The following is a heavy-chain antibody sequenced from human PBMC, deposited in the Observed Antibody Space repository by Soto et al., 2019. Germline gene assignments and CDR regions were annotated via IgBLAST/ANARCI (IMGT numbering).Heavy chain of an antibody. CDR2: INAGNGNT. J-gene: IGHJ3*02. D-gene: IGHD2-2*01. CDR1: GYTYTSCA. Sequence: ASAKASCKESGYTYTSCAMHSVRQAPGQRLEWMGWINAGNGNTKYSQKCQGRVTITRDTSASTAYMELSSLRSEDTAVYYCARKTPAATTFDIWGQGTMVTVS. V-gene: IGHV1-3*01. CDR3: ARKTPAATTFDI.